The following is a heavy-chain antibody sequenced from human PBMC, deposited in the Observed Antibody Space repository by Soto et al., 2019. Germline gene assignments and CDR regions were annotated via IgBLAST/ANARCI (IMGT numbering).Heavy chain of an antibody. CDR3: ARRAVGATTNNWFDP. CDR2: INHSGST. Sequence: QVQLQQWGAGLLKPSETLSLTCAVYGGSFSGYYWSWIRQPPGKGLEWIGEINHSGSTNYNPSLKTRVTISGDTSQNQFSLKVNSVTGADTAVYYCARRAVGATTNNWFDPWGQGTLVTVSS. V-gene: IGHV4-34*01. CDR1: GGSFSGYY. D-gene: IGHD1-26*01. J-gene: IGHJ5*02.